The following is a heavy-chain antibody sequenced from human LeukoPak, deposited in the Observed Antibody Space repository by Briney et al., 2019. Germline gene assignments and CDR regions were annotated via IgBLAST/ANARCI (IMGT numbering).Heavy chain of an antibody. D-gene: IGHD1-26*01. J-gene: IGHJ4*02. CDR1: GFLFSSYA. CDR2: ISYDGSGQ. V-gene: IGHV3-30*14. Sequence: GGPLRLSCAASGFLFSSYAMHWLRQAPGKGLEWGALISYDGSGQYYTESVKGRFTISRDNSKNTLYLQMNSLRAGDTAVYYCARDGSWSYAFDYWGQGTLVTVSS. CDR3: ARDGSWSYAFDY.